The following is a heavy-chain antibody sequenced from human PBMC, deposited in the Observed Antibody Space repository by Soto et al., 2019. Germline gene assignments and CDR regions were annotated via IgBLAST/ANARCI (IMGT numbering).Heavy chain of an antibody. J-gene: IGHJ4*02. CDR3: ATGGGWLPEN. CDR1: GGSINGYY. CDR2: IHYSGRT. Sequence: QVQLQESGPGLVKPSETLSLTCTVSGGSINGYYWSWIRQPPGKGLEWVANIHYSGRTTYNPSLKSRVTISPDTPKKQVPPGLNSGTAADTGVYFRATGGGWLPENWGQGTLVTVSS. D-gene: IGHD5-12*01. V-gene: IGHV4-59*12.